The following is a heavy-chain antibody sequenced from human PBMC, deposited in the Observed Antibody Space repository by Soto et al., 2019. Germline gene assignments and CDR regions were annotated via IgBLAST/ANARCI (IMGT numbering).Heavy chain of an antibody. CDR1: GYTFTTYY. Sequence: ASLKVSCKASGYTFTTYYLHWVRQAPGQGLEWMGVINTSASITIYAQKFQGRVTVTRDTSTSTVYMELSSLRSEDTAMYYCARDMKDLRSGYISYYFYYGMDVWCQGSTVTVSS. D-gene: IGHD3-3*01. V-gene: IGHV1-46*01. CDR3: ARDMKDLRSGYISYYFYYGMDV. J-gene: IGHJ6*02. CDR2: INTSASIT.